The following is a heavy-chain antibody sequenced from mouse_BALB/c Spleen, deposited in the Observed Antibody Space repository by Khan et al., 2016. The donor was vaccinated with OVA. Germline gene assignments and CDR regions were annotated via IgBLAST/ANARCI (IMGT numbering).Heavy chain of an antibody. CDR2: ISTYSGNT. Sequence: QVQLKQSGPELVRPGVSVKISCKGSGYTFTDYAMHWVKQSHAKSLEWIGVISTYSGNTNYNQKFKGKATMTVDKSSSTAYMEIARLTSEDSAIYYWSRGRVGHYDGFAYWGQGTLVTVSA. CDR3: SRGRVGHYDGFAY. CDR1: GYTFTDYA. D-gene: IGHD1-2*01. V-gene: IGHV1S137*01. J-gene: IGHJ3*01.